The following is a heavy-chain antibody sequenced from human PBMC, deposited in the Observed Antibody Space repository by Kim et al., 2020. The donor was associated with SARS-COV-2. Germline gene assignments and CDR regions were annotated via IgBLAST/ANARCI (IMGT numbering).Heavy chain of an antibody. Sequence: GGSLRLSCAASGFTFDDYAMHWVRQAPGKGLEWVSGISWNSGSIGYADSVKGRFTISRDNAKNSLYLQMNSLRAEDTALYYCAKGKSPLSYGYFDYWGQGTLVTVSS. J-gene: IGHJ4*02. CDR1: GFTFDDYA. CDR3: AKGKSPLSYGYFDY. D-gene: IGHD5-18*01. V-gene: IGHV3-9*01. CDR2: ISWNSGSI.